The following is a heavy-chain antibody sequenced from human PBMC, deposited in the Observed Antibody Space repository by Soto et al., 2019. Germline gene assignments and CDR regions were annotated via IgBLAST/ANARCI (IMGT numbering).Heavy chain of an antibody. CDR2: IGESGTPT. J-gene: IGHJ6*02. D-gene: IGHD2-2*01. CDR3: ARYIPGVRYYGMDV. CDR1: GFSFSSYA. V-gene: IGHV3-23*01. Sequence: GGSLRLSCAASGFSFSSYAMKGVRRAPGKGLEWVSLIGESGTPTYYADSVKGRFTISRDNSGNTLFLEMHSLRAEDTAVYYCARYIPGVRYYGMDVWGQGSTVTVSS.